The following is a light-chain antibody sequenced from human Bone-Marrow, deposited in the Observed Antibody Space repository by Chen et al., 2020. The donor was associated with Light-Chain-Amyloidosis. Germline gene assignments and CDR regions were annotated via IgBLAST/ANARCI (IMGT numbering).Light chain of an antibody. J-gene: IGLJ2*01. CDR2: RDT. CDR1: DLPTKY. CDR3: QSADSSGTYEVI. V-gene: IGLV3-25*03. Sequence: SYELTQPPSVSVSPGQTARSPCSGDDLPTKYAYWYQQKSGQAPVLVIHRDTERPSGISERFSGSSSGTTATLTISGVQAEDEADYHCQSADSSGTYEVIFGGGTKRTVL.